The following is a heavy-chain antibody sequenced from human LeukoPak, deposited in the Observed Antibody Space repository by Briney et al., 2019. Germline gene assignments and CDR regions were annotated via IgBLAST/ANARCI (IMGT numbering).Heavy chain of an antibody. Sequence: GGSLRLSCAASGFTFSSYGMRWVRQAPGKGLEWVAVISYDGSNKYYADSVKGRFTISRDNSKNTLYLQMNSLRAEDTAVYYCAREENGGDYDDGFDIWGQGTMVTVSS. J-gene: IGHJ3*02. CDR1: GFTFSSYG. V-gene: IGHV3-30*03. CDR3: AREENGGDYDDGFDI. CDR2: ISYDGSNK. D-gene: IGHD4-17*01.